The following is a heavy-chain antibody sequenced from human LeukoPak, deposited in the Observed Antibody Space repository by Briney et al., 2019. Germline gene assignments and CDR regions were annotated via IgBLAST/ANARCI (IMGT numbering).Heavy chain of an antibody. Sequence: GGSQRLSCAACGFTFSDYYMSWVRQGPGKGLEWVSYISSSSSHTNYADSVKGRFTISRDNAKNSLYLQMNSLRAEDTAVYYCARASSRGYSYGQDYWGQGTLVTVSS. CDR3: ARASSRGYSYGQDY. D-gene: IGHD5-18*01. CDR1: GFTFSDYY. CDR2: ISSSSSHT. V-gene: IGHV3-11*05. J-gene: IGHJ4*02.